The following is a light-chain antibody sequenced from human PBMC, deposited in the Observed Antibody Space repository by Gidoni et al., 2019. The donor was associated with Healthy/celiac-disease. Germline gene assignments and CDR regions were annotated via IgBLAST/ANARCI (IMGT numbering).Light chain of an antibody. CDR3: MQALQTPPWT. J-gene: IGKJ1*01. Sequence: DMVMTQSPPSLPVTPGEPASISCRSSQSLLHSNGYNYLDWYLQKPGQSPQLLIYLGSSRASGVPDRFSGSGSGTDFTLKISRVEAEDVGVYYCMQALQTPPWTFGQGTKVEIK. CDR2: LGS. CDR1: QSLLHSNGYNY. V-gene: IGKV2-28*01.